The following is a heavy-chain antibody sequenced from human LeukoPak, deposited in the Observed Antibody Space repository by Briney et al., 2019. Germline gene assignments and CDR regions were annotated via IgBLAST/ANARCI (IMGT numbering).Heavy chain of an antibody. J-gene: IGHJ4*02. Sequence: GGSLRLSCAASGFTFSSYSMNWVRQAPGKGLEWVSSISSSSSYIYYADSVKGRFTISRDNAKNSLYLQVNSLRAEDTAVYYCARDQIVVVPAAVDYWGQGTLVTVSS. D-gene: IGHD2-2*01. CDR1: GFTFSSYS. CDR3: ARDQIVVVPAAVDY. V-gene: IGHV3-21*01. CDR2: ISSSSSYI.